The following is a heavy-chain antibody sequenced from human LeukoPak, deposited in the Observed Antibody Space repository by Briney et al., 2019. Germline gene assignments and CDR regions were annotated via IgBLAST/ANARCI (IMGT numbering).Heavy chain of an antibody. CDR3: AKDLTLYCSGGSCYGPFDY. CDR1: GFTFSSYG. V-gene: IGHV3-30*18. Sequence: HPGGSLRLSCAASGFTFSSYGMHWVRQAPGKGLEWVAVISYDGSNKYYADSVKGRFTISRDNSKNTLYLQMNSLRAEDTAVYYCAKDLTLYCSGGSCYGPFDYWGQGTLVTVSS. CDR2: ISYDGSNK. D-gene: IGHD2-15*01. J-gene: IGHJ4*02.